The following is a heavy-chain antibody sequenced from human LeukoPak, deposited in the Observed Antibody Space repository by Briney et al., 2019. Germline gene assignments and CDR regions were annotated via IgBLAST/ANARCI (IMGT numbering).Heavy chain of an antibody. CDR1: GGSVSSGSYY. J-gene: IGHJ3*02. CDR2: IYYSGSI. CDR3: ATDVDSNDAFDI. V-gene: IGHV4-61*01. Sequence: SETLSLTCTVSGGSVSSGSYYWSWIRQPPGKGLEWIGYIYYSGSINYNPSLKSRVTISVDTSKNQFSLKLSSVTAADTAVYYCATDVDSNDAFDIWGQGTMVTVSS. D-gene: IGHD2-15*01.